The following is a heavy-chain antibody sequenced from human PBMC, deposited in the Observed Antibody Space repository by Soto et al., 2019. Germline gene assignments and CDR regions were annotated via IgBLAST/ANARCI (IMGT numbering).Heavy chain of an antibody. Sequence: SETLSLTCTVSGGSISSYYWSWIRQPPGKGLEWIGYIYYSGSTNYNPSLKSRVTISVDTSKNQFSLKLSSVTAADTAVYYCARQGYCSGGSCYRHRGYFDLWGRGTLVTVSS. V-gene: IGHV4-59*08. CDR1: GGSISSYY. J-gene: IGHJ2*01. D-gene: IGHD2-15*01. CDR2: IYYSGST. CDR3: ARQGYCSGGSCYRHRGYFDL.